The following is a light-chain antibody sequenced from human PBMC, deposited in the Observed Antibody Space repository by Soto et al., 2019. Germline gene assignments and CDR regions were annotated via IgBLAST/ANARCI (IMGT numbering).Light chain of an antibody. J-gene: IGLJ1*01. V-gene: IGLV2-14*01. CDR3: SSYTSRSIRDYG. Sequence: QSVLTQPASVSGSPGQSITISCTGTSSDVGGYNYVSWYQQHPGKAPKLMIYEVSNRPSGVSNRFSGSKSGNTASLTISGLQAEDEADYYCSSYTSRSIRDYGFGSGTKLTVL. CDR2: EVS. CDR1: SSDVGGYNY.